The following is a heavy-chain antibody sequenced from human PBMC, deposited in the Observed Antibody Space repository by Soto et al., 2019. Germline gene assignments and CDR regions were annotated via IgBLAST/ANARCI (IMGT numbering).Heavy chain of an antibody. Sequence: QVQLVQSGAEVKKPGSSVKVSCKASGGTFSSYAISWVRQAPGQGLEWMGGIIPIFGTSNYAQKFQGRVTITADKSTSAAYMELSSLRSEDTAVYYCAREDVDLKTLDYWGQGTLVTVSS. CDR1: GGTFSSYA. CDR3: AREDVDLKTLDY. D-gene: IGHD5-12*01. CDR2: IIPIFGTS. J-gene: IGHJ4*02. V-gene: IGHV1-69*06.